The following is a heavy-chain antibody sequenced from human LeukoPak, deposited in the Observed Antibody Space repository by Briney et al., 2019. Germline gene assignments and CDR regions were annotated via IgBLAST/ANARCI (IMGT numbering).Heavy chain of an antibody. J-gene: IGHJ4*02. CDR2: IIPIFGTA. V-gene: IGHV1-69*13. CDR3: ARATGTFANFDY. CDR1: GGTFSSYA. Sequence: SVKVSCKASGGTFSSYAISWVRQAPGQGLEWMGEIIPIFGTANYAQKFQGRVTITADESTSTAYMELSSLRSEDTAVYYCARATGTFANFDYWGQGTLVTVSS. D-gene: IGHD1-1*01.